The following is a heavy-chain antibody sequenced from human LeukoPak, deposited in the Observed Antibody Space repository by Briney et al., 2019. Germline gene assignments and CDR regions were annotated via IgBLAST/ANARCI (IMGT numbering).Heavy chain of an antibody. Sequence: PGGTLRLSCAASGFTFSSYAMSWVRQAPGKGLEWVSYITRSGSTIYYADSVKGRFTISRDNAKNSLYLQMNSLRAEDTAVYYCARTVLVRGVKTDYWGQGTLVNVSS. CDR1: GFTFSSYA. CDR2: ITRSGSTI. D-gene: IGHD3-10*01. CDR3: ARTVLVRGVKTDY. V-gene: IGHV3-48*04. J-gene: IGHJ4*02.